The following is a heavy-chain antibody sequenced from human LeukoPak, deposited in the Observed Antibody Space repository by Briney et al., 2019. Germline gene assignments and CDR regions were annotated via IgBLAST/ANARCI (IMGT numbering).Heavy chain of an antibody. CDR3: ARDRGRYSSGWYDFQH. Sequence: GASVKVSCKASGGTFSSYAISWVRQAPGQGLEWMGRIIPILGIANYAQKFQGRVTITADKSTSTAYMELSSLRSEDTAVYYCARDRGRYSSGWYDFQHWGQGTLVTVSS. V-gene: IGHV1-69*04. D-gene: IGHD6-19*01. CDR2: IIPILGIA. CDR1: GGTFSSYA. J-gene: IGHJ1*01.